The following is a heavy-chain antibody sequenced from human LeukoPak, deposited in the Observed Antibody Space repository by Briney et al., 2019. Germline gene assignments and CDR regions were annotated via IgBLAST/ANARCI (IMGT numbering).Heavy chain of an antibody. D-gene: IGHD6-13*01. CDR3: ARVEAEAGTMYAFDI. V-gene: IGHV3-66*01. CDR1: GFTFSSYN. Sequence: GGSLRLSCAASGFTFSSYNMNWVRQAPGKGLEWVSVIYSGGSTYYADSVKGRFTISRDNSKNTLYLQMNSLRAEDTAVYYCARVEAEAGTMYAFDIWGQGTMVTVSS. J-gene: IGHJ3*02. CDR2: IYSGGST.